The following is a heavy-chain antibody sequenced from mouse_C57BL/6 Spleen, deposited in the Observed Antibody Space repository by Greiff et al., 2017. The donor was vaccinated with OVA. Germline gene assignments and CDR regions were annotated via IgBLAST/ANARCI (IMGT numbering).Heavy chain of an antibody. Sequence: VKLQESGAELVRPGASVKLSCKASGYTFTDYYINWVKQRPGQGLEWIARIYPGSGNTYYNEKFKGKATLTAEKSSSTAYMQLSSLTSEDSAVYFCARTTTVAPMDYWGQGTSVTVSS. CDR1: GYTFTDYY. V-gene: IGHV1-76*01. CDR3: ARTTTVAPMDY. D-gene: IGHD1-1*01. CDR2: IYPGSGNT. J-gene: IGHJ4*01.